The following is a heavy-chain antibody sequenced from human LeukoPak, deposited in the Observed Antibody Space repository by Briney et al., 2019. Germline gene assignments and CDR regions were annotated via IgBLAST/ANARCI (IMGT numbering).Heavy chain of an antibody. D-gene: IGHD3-16*02. Sequence: ASVKVSCKASGYTFTSYGISWVRQAPGQGLEWMGWISAYNGNTNYAQKLQGRVTLTTDTSTSTAYMELRSLRSDDTAVYYCARASGVIRPDWFDPWGQGTLVTVSS. CDR1: GYTFTSYG. CDR2: ISAYNGNT. CDR3: ARASGVIRPDWFDP. V-gene: IGHV1-18*01. J-gene: IGHJ5*02.